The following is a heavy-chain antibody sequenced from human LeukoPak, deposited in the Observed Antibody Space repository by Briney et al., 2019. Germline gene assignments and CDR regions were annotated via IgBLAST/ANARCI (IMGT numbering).Heavy chain of an antibody. CDR2: INHSAST. Sequence: PSETLSLTCAVYGGSFSGYYWSWIRQPPGKGLEWTGEINHSASTNYNPSLKSRVTISVDTSKNQFSLKLSSVTAADTAVYYCARGYRYSSFLALKARDYYYGMDVWGQGTTVTVSS. D-gene: IGHD6-13*01. CDR1: GGSFSGYY. V-gene: IGHV4-34*01. CDR3: ARGYRYSSFLALKARDYYYGMDV. J-gene: IGHJ6*02.